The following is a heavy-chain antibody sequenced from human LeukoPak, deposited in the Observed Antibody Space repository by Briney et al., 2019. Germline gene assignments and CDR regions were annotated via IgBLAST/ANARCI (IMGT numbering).Heavy chain of an antibody. Sequence: PSETLSLTCAVYGGSFSGYYWSWIRQPPGKGLEWIGEINHSGSTNYNPSLKSRVTTSVDTSKNQFSLRLTSVTAADTAVYYCARRNHYFDYWGQGALVTVSS. J-gene: IGHJ4*02. V-gene: IGHV4-34*01. CDR1: GGSFSGYY. CDR3: ARRNHYFDY. CDR2: INHSGST.